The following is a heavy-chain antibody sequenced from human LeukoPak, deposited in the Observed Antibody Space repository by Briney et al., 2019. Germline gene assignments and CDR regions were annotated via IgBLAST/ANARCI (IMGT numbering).Heavy chain of an antibody. J-gene: IGHJ5*02. Sequence: SETLSLTCTASGDSISSSSFFWGWIRQPPGKGLEWIGSISYSGSTYYYPVLKSRVTISVDTSKNQFSLKLSSATAADTAVYYCAKEVDIATGNWFDPWGQGTLVTVSS. CDR2: ISYSGST. V-gene: IGHV4-39*02. CDR3: AKEVDIATGNWFDP. D-gene: IGHD2-15*01. CDR1: GDSISSSSFF.